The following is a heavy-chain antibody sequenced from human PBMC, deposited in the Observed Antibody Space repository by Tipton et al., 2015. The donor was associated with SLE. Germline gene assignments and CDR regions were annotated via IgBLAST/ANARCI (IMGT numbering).Heavy chain of an antibody. CDR1: GFKFSDYW. J-gene: IGHJ3*02. CDR2: VNPDGSGK. Sequence: SLRLSCVASGFKFSDYWMSWVRQAPGKELEWVGNVNPDGSGKHYVGSVKGRFTISRDNAKNSLYLQMNSLRAEDTALYYCAKDILPFDFWSGPGAFDIWGQGTMVTVSS. V-gene: IGHV3-7*03. D-gene: IGHD3-3*01. CDR3: AKDILPFDFWSGPGAFDI.